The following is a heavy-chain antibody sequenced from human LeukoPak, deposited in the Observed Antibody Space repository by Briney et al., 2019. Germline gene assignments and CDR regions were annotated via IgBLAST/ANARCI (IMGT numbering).Heavy chain of an antibody. Sequence: SETLSLTCTVSGYSLSSGFYWDWIRQPPGKGLEWIATMFHSGSTYYNPSLESRVTISMDTSKNQFSLRLISVTAADTALYYCARFGTRDNCCHPGVDTWGQGTPVTVSS. D-gene: IGHD1-1*01. CDR2: MFHSGST. J-gene: IGHJ5*02. CDR3: ARFGTRDNCCHPGVDT. V-gene: IGHV4-38-2*02. CDR1: GYSLSSGFY.